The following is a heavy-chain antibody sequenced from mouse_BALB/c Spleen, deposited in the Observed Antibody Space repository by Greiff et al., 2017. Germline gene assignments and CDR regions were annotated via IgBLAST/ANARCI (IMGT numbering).Heavy chain of an antibody. CDR2: ISSSGST. Sequence: DVQLQESGPSLVKPAQSLSLTCSATGYSITRGYWNWIRKFPGNKLEYMGYISSSGSTYYNPPLKSRISITRDTAKNQYYMQLKSVTTEDTATYYGARPGFAYWGQGTLVTVSA. J-gene: IGHJ3*01. CDR3: ARPGFAY. V-gene: IGHV3-8*02. CDR1: GYSITRGY.